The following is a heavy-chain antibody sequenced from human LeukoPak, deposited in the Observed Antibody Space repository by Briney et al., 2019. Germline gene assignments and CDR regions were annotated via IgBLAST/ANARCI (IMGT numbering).Heavy chain of an antibody. J-gene: IGHJ4*02. V-gene: IGHV3-23*01. Sequence: GGTLRLSCAASGFTFSSYGMSWVRQAPGKGLEWVSAISGSGGSTYYADSVKGRFTIPRDNSKNTLYLQMNSLRAEDTAVYYCARGVLRYFDWLFYYFDYWGQGTLVTVSS. CDR2: ISGSGGST. D-gene: IGHD3-9*01. CDR1: GFTFSSYG. CDR3: ARGVLRYFDWLFYYFDY.